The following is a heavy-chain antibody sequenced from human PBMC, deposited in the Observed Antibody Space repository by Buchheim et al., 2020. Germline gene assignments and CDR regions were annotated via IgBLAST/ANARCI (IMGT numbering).Heavy chain of an antibody. V-gene: IGHV4-31*03. Sequence: QVQLQESGPGLVKPSQTLSLTCTVSGGSISSGGYYWSWIRQHPGKGLEWIGYIYYSGSTYYNPSLKSRVTISVDTSKNQFSLKLRSVTAADTAVYYCAREDSRLPGIAVAGPKGYFDYWGQGTL. CDR1: GGSISSGGYY. CDR2: IYYSGST. CDR3: AREDSRLPGIAVAGPKGYFDY. D-gene: IGHD6-19*01. J-gene: IGHJ4*02.